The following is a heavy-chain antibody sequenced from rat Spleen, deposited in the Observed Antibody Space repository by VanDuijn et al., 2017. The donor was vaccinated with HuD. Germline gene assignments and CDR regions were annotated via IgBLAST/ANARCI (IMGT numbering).Heavy chain of an antibody. CDR2: RSYSVST. CDR1: GYSITSNY. CDR3: ARYPLTGSPYWYFDF. V-gene: IGHV3-1*01. J-gene: IGHJ1*01. D-gene: IGHD5-1*01. Sequence: EVQLQESGPGLVKPSQSLSLTCSVTGYSITSNYWGWIRKFPGNKMEWRGYRSYSVSTSYNPSLKSRISITRTTSNNQFFLQLNSVTTEDTATYYCARYPLTGSPYWYFDFWGPGTMVTVSS.